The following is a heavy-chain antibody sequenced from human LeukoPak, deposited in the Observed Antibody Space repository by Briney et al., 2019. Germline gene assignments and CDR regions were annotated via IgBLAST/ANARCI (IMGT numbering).Heavy chain of an antibody. CDR3: ARDPGWSSFDI. D-gene: IGHD2-15*01. CDR1: GFIFTSYW. J-gene: IGHJ3*02. CDR2: INQDAGTT. V-gene: IGHV3-7*03. Sequence: PGGSLRLSCVASGFIFTSYWMSWVRQAPGKDLEFVANINQDAGTTNYVDSVKGRFTISRDNAENSLYLQMSSLRAEDTALYYCARDPGWSSFDIWGQGIMVTVSS.